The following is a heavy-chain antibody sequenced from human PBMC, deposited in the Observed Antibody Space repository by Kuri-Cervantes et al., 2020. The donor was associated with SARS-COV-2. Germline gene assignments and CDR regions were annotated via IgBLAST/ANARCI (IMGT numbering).Heavy chain of an antibody. Sequence: ESLKISCTVSGGSISSYYWSWIRQPPGKGLEWIGYTYYSGSTNYNPSLKSRVTISVDTSKNQFSLKLSSVTAADTAVYYCARGPTDCYGSGSYSDYYYYYGMDVWGQGTTVTVSS. V-gene: IGHV4-59*01. J-gene: IGHJ6*02. CDR3: ARGPTDCYGSGSYSDYYYYYGMDV. CDR1: GGSISSYY. CDR2: TYYSGST. D-gene: IGHD3-10*01.